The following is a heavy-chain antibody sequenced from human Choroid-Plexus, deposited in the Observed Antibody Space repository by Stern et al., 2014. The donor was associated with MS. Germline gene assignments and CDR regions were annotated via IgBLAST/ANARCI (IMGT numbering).Heavy chain of an antibody. Sequence: QVQLVQSGAEVKKPGASVKVSCKPTGYTFTNYGISWVRQAPGHGLEWMGWISTYNGRTNYAQKLQGRLTMTRDTSTSTAYMDLRSLTSDDTAVYYCARRSGSYSFDYLGQGTLVTVSS. J-gene: IGHJ4*02. CDR1: GYTFTNYG. D-gene: IGHD1-26*01. CDR3: ARRSGSYSFDY. V-gene: IGHV1-18*01. CDR2: ISTYNGRT.